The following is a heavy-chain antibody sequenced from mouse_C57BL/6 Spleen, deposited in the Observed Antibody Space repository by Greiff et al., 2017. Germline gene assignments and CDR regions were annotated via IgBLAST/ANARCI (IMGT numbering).Heavy chain of an antibody. CDR3: ARWLSYDYGDY. Sequence: QVQLKESGAELVKPGASVKISCKASGYAFSSYWMNWVKQRPGKGLEWIGQIYPGDGDTNYNGKFKGKATLTADKSSSTAYMQLSSLTSEDSAVYFYARWLSYDYGDYWGQGTTLTVSS. V-gene: IGHV1-80*01. CDR2: IYPGDGDT. J-gene: IGHJ2*01. CDR1: GYAFSSYW. D-gene: IGHD2-4*01.